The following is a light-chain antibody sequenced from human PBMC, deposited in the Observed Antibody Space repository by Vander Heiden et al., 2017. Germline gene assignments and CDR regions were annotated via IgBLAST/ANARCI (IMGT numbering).Light chain of an antibody. CDR1: SSNIGSNT. J-gene: IGLJ3*02. V-gene: IGLV1-44*01. CDR2: SNN. CDR3: AACDDSLNGPE. Sequence: QSLLTQPPSASATPAQRVTISCSGSSSNIGSNTVNWYQQLPGTAPKLLIYSNNQRPSGVPDRFSGSKSGTSASLAISGLQSEDEADYYCAACDDSLNGPEFGGGTKLTVL.